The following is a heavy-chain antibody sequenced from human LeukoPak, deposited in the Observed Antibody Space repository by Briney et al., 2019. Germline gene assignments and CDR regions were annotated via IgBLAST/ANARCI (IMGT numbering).Heavy chain of an antibody. V-gene: IGHV4-38-2*02. CDR2: FYHSGIT. Sequence: PSETLSLTCTVSGYSISSGYFWGWIRQPPGKGLEWIGSFYHSGITYYNPSLKSRVTISVEMSKNQFSLKLSSVTAADTAVYYCARDTYYYDSSGYSNFDYWGQGTLVTVSS. CDR3: ARDTYYYDSSGYSNFDY. D-gene: IGHD3-22*01. J-gene: IGHJ4*02. CDR1: GYSISSGYF.